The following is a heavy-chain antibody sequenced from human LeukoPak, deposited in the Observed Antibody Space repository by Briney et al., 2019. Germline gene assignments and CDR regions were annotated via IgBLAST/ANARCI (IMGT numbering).Heavy chain of an antibody. V-gene: IGHV1-2*02. CDR1: GYTFTNYD. CDR2: INPNSGGT. Sequence: ASVKVSCKASGYTFTNYDINWVRQATGQGLEWMGWINPNSGGTNYAQKFQGRVTMTRDTSISTAYMELSRLRSDDTAVYYCARGHRWYLGYDILTGYFELAAFDIWGQGTMVTVSS. D-gene: IGHD3-9*01. CDR3: ARGHRWYLGYDILTGYFELAAFDI. J-gene: IGHJ3*02.